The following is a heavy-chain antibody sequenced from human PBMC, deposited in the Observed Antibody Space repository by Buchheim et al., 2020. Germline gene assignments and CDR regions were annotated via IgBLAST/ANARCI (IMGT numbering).Heavy chain of an antibody. CDR1: GFTFSSYW. CDR3: ARASLSRTTVTTLNLYYFDY. CDR2: IKHDGSEK. V-gene: IGHV3-7*03. D-gene: IGHD4-17*01. Sequence: EVQLVESGGGLVQPGGSLRLSCAASGFTFSSYWMSWVRQAPGKGLEWVANIKHDGSEKYYVDSVKGRFTISRDNAKNSLYLQMNSLRAEDTAVYYCARASLSRTTVTTLNLYYFDYWGQGTL. J-gene: IGHJ4*02.